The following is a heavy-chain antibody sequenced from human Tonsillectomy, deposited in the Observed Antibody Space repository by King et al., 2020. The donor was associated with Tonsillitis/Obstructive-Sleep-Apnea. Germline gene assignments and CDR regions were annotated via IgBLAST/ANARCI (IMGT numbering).Heavy chain of an antibody. CDR3: ARRHYFDSSNFDF. V-gene: IGHV4-39*01. J-gene: IGHJ4*02. CDR2: IYYSGTT. CDR1: GGSITNNNYY. Sequence: LQLQESGPGLVKPSEALSLTCTVSGGSITNNNYYWDWIRQPPGKGLEWIGSIYYSGTTYYNPSLKSRLTISVDTSKNQFSLKLSSVTAADTAVYYCARRHYFDSSNFDFWGQGALVTVPS. D-gene: IGHD3-22*01.